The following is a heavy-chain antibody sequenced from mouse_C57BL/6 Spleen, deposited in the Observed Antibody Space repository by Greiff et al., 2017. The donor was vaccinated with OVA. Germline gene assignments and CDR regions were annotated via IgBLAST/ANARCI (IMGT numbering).Heavy chain of an antibody. J-gene: IGHJ3*01. CDR2: INPNNGGT. CDR3: ARRIYDGYPWFAY. D-gene: IGHD2-3*01. Sequence: EVQLQQSGPELVKPGASVKISCKASGYTFTDYYMNWVKQSHGKSLEWIGDINPNNGGTSYNQKFKGKATLTVDKSSSTAYMELRSLTSEDSAVYYCARRIYDGYPWFAYWGQGTLVTVSA. CDR1: GYTFTDYY. V-gene: IGHV1-26*01.